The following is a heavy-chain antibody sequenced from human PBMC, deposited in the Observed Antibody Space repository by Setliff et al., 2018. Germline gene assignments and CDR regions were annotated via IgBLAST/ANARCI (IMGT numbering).Heavy chain of an antibody. V-gene: IGHV3-30*03. CDR2: ISNDGSDK. D-gene: IGHD2-15*01. Sequence: PGGSLRLSCAASGFTFSIYDMHWVRQTPGKGLEGVALISNDGSDKYCADSVKGRFTISRDNSQNTLYLQMNSLSPEDTALYYCASSSGGNYEAYFDYWGQGTLVTVSS. J-gene: IGHJ4*02. CDR3: ASSSGGNYEAYFDY. CDR1: GFTFSIYD.